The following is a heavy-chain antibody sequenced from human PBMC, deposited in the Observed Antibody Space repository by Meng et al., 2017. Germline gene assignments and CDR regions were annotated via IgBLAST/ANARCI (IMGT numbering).Heavy chain of an antibody. CDR1: GFPFSSYA. CDR2: ISGSGGST. V-gene: IGHV3-23*04. CDR3: AKVWGSGY. J-gene: IGHJ4*02. D-gene: IGHD7-27*01. Sequence: GRRVVSGGGWVQPGGAVRLPFAASGFPFSSYAMSWVRQAPGKGLEWVSDISGSGGSTYYADSVKGRFTISRDNSKNTLYLQMNSLRAEDTAVYYCAKVWGSGYWGQGTLVTVFS.